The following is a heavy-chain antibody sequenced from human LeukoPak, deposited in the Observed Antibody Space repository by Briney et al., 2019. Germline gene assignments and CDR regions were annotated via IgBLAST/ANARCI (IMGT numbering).Heavy chain of an antibody. D-gene: IGHD3-9*01. CDR3: AKGGYYDILTGYYQFDY. CDR2: ISWNSGSI. Sequence: GGSLRLSCAASGFTFDDYAMHWVRQAPGKGLEWVSGISWNSGSIGYADSVKGRFTISRDNAKNSLYLQMNSLRAEDTALYYCAKGGYYDILTGYYQFDYWGQGTLVTVPS. CDR1: GFTFDDYA. J-gene: IGHJ4*02. V-gene: IGHV3-9*01.